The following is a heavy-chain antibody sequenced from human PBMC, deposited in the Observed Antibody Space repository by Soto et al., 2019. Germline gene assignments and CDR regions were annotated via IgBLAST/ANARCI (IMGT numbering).Heavy chain of an antibody. V-gene: IGHV3-15*07. Sequence: GGSLRLCCAASGFTFSNAWMNWVRPAPGKGLEWVGRFKSKTDGGTTDYAAPVKGRFTISRDDSKNTLYLQMNSLKTEDTAVYYCTTGRYGSGSYFPPTNPYYFDYWGQGTLVTVSS. CDR2: FKSKTDGGTT. CDR3: TTGRYGSGSYFPPTNPYYFDY. D-gene: IGHD3-10*01. CDR1: GFTFSNAW. J-gene: IGHJ4*02.